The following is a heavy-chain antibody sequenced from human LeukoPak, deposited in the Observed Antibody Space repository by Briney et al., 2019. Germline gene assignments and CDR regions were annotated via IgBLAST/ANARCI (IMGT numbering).Heavy chain of an antibody. CDR2: ISYSSNYS. Sequence: GGSLRLSCAASGFTFSSYNMNWVRQAPGKGLEWVAYISYSSNYSYYIDSVKGRFIISRDNAKNSLYLQMNNLRVEDTAVYYCAGPSGYYALDVFDVWGQGTMVAVSS. CDR1: GFTFSSYN. CDR3: AGPSGYYALDVFDV. D-gene: IGHD5-12*01. V-gene: IGHV3-21*06. J-gene: IGHJ3*01.